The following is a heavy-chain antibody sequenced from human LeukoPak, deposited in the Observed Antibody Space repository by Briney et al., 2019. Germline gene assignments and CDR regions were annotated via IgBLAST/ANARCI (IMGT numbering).Heavy chain of an antibody. CDR2: IRKDGREI. J-gene: IGHJ4*01. V-gene: IGHV3-7*01. CDR1: GFSFSTSW. CDR3: ARDGASYDAGSHLN. D-gene: IGHD5-18*01. Sequence: GGSLRLSCVASGFSFSTSWMTWVRQAPGKGLEWVANIRKDGREIYYADSMKGLFTISRDNAKNSLYLQIHSLRAEDTAVYYCARDGASYDAGSHLNWGPITLVTVAT.